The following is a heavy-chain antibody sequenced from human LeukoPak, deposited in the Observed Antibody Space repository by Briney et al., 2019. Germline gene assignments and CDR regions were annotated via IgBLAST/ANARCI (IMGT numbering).Heavy chain of an antibody. CDR2: LSGSGLST. Sequence: GGSLRLSCAASGFTFSSYAMSWVRQAPGKGLQWVSALSGSGLSTYYADSVKGRFTISRNNSKNTLYLQMNSLRAEDTAVYYCAKGGESSSWLFDYWGQGTLVPVSS. D-gene: IGHD6-13*01. V-gene: IGHV3-23*01. J-gene: IGHJ4*02. CDR1: GFTFSSYA. CDR3: AKGGESSSWLFDY.